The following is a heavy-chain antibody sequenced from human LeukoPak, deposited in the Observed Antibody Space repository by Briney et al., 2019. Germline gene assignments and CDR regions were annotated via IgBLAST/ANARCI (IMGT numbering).Heavy chain of an antibody. CDR2: IIPIFGTA. Sequence: ASVKVSCKASGGTFSSYAISWVRQAPGQGLEWMGGIIPIFGTANYAQKFQGRVTITADKSTSTAYMELNSLRAEDTAVYYCAKEHGKLAVAGTSAFDIWGQGTMVTVSS. CDR3: AKEHGKLAVAGTSAFDI. CDR1: GGTFSSYA. D-gene: IGHD6-19*01. V-gene: IGHV1-69*06. J-gene: IGHJ3*02.